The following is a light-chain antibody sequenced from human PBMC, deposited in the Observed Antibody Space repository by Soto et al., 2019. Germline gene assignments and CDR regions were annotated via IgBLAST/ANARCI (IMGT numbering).Light chain of an antibody. CDR1: SSDVGGYNY. CDR2: DVS. J-gene: IGLJ2*01. Sequence: LTPPASVSGSPGQSITISCPGISSDVGGYNYVSWYQQHPDKAPKLMIYDVSNRRSGVSNRFSGSKSGTTASLTISGLQAEDEADYYCYSYTSSSTVLFGGGTQLTVL. V-gene: IGLV2-14*01. CDR3: YSYTSSSTVL.